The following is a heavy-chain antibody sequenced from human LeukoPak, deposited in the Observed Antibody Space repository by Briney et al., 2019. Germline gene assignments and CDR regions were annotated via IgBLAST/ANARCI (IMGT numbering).Heavy chain of an antibody. CDR1: GYTFTGYY. V-gene: IGHV1-2*02. CDR3: AREYRYRYSSSWYVGEFDY. CDR2: INPNSGGT. D-gene: IGHD6-13*01. Sequence: ASVKVSCKASGYTFTGYYMHWVRQAPGQGLEWMGWINPNSGGTNYAQKFQGRVTMTRDTSISTAYMELSRLRSDDTAVYYCAREYRYRYSSSWYVGEFDYWGQGTLVTVSS. J-gene: IGHJ4*02.